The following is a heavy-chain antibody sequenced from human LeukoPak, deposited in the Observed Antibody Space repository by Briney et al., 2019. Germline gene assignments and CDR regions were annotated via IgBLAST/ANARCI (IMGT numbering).Heavy chain of an antibody. V-gene: IGHV4-59*01. J-gene: IGHJ6*02. CDR1: GGSISSYY. CDR3: ARAGVQYYYYGMDV. D-gene: IGHD3-10*01. Sequence: SETLSLTCTVSGGSISSYYWSWIRQPPGKGLEWIGYIYYSGSTNYNPSLKSRVTISVDTSKNQFSLKLSSVTAADTAVYYCARAGVQYYYYGMDVWGQGITVTVSS. CDR2: IYYSGST.